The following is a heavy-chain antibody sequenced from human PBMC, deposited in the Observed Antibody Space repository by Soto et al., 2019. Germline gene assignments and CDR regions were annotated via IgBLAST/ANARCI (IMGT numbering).Heavy chain of an antibody. J-gene: IGHJ6*03. Sequence: QVQLVQSGAEVKKPGSSVKVSCKASGGTFSRYSITWVRQAPGHGLEWIGRIIPIFGIPTYAQKFQGRVTNNADESTRIDYRDPSGHSIVNSSKHYSAKDDRDRVIGVATPSSDGADGWGKSNTV. CDR2: IIPIFGIP. CDR3: AKDDRDRVIGVATPSSDGADG. V-gene: IGHV1-69*08. CDR1: GGTFSRYS. D-gene: IGHD2-2*01.